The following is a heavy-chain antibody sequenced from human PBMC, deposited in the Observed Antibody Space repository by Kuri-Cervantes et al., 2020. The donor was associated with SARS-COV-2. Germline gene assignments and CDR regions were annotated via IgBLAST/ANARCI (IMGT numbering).Heavy chain of an antibody. CDR2: IKQDGSEK. CDR1: GFTFSSYA. V-gene: IGHV3-7*01. Sequence: GGSLRLSCAASGFTFSSYAMSWVRQAPGKGLEWVANIKQDGSEKYYVDSVKGRFTISRDNAKNSLYLQMNSLRAEDTAVYYCARDHFHFDYWGQGTLVTVSS. CDR3: ARDHFHFDY. J-gene: IGHJ4*02. D-gene: IGHD2/OR15-2a*01.